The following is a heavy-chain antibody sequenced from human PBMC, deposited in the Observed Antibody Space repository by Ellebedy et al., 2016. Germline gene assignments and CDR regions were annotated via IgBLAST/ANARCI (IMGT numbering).Heavy chain of an antibody. CDR3: ARHSVATMELDY. V-gene: IGHV1-69*04. CDR1: GYTFTSYA. CDR2: IIPILGIA. D-gene: IGHD5-12*01. Sequence: ASVKVSCKASGYTFTSYAISWVRQAPGQGLEWMGRIIPILGIANFAQKFQGRVTITADKSTSTAYMELSSLRSEDTAVYYCARHSVATMELDYWGQGTLVTVSS. J-gene: IGHJ4*02.